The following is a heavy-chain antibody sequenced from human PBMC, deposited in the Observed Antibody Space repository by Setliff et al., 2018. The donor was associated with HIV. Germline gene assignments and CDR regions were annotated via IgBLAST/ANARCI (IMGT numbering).Heavy chain of an antibody. Sequence: ASVKVSCKASGYSLTSYSINWVRQAPGQGLEWVGWISAYNGNTNYAQKLQGRVTMTTDTSTSTAYMELRSLRSDDTAVYYCARGRSRIAARHCFDYWGQGTLVTVSS. CDR2: ISAYNGNT. V-gene: IGHV1-18*01. D-gene: IGHD6-6*01. J-gene: IGHJ4*02. CDR1: GYSLTSYS. CDR3: ARGRSRIAARHCFDY.